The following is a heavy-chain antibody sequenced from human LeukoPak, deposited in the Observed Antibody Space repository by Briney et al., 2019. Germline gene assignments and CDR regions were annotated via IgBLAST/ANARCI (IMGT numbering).Heavy chain of an antibody. D-gene: IGHD2-2*01. CDR2: IIPIFGTA. CDR1: GGTFSSYA. V-gene: IGHV1-69*01. Sequence: SVKVSCKASGGTFSSYAISWVRQAPGQGLEWMGGIIPIFGTANYAQKFQGRVMITADESTSTAYMELSSLRSEDTAVYYCAVPAARRDYYYYYYYMDVWGKGTTVTVSS. J-gene: IGHJ6*03. CDR3: AVPAARRDYYYYYYYMDV.